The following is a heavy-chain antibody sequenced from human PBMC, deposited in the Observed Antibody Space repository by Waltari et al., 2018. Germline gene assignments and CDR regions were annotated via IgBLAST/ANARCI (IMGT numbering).Heavy chain of an antibody. CDR1: GLTVSSNY. V-gene: IGHV3-53*01. CDR3: ARDLGGSDYGMDV. Sequence: EAQLVESGGGLIQPGGSMRLSCAASGLTVSSNYMSWVRQAPGKGLEWFSVIYSGGSTYYADSVNGRFTISRDNSKNTLYLQMNSLRAEDTSVYYCARDLGGSDYGMDVWGQGTTVTVSS. J-gene: IGHJ6*02. D-gene: IGHD3-10*01. CDR2: IYSGGST.